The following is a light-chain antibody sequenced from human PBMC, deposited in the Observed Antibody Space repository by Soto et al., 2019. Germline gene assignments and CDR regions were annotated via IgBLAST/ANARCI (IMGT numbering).Light chain of an antibody. V-gene: IGKV3-15*01. CDR2: GAS. CDR1: QSLSSN. Sequence: EIVMTQSPATLSVSPGERDTLSCRASQSLSSNLAWYQQKPGQAPRLLIYGASTRATGIPARFSGSGSGTEFTLTISSLQSEDFAVYYCQQYNNWPLTFGGGTKVEIK. CDR3: QQYNNWPLT. J-gene: IGKJ4*01.